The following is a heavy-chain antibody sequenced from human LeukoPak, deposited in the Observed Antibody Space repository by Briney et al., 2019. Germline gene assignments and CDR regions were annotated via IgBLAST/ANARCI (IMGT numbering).Heavy chain of an antibody. CDR3: ARDVSSGWYWSAAFDI. Sequence: GGSLRLSCAASGFTVSANYMSWVRQAPGKGLGWVSVIYSDGRTYYADSVKGRFTISGDNSKNTLFLQMNSLRAEDTAVYYCARDVSSGWYWSAAFDIWGQGTMVTVSS. CDR2: IYSDGRT. V-gene: IGHV3-53*01. CDR1: GFTVSANY. D-gene: IGHD6-19*01. J-gene: IGHJ3*02.